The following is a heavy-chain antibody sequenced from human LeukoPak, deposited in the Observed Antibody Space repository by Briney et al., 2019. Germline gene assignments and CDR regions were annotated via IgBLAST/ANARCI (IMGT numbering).Heavy chain of an antibody. V-gene: IGHV3-48*01. Sequence: GGSLRLSCAASGFTFSSYSMNWVRQAPGKGLEWVSYISSSSSTIYYADSVKGRFTISRDNAKNSLYLQMNSLRAEDTAVYYCAKDQARYYGSGLINYWGQGTLVTVSS. J-gene: IGHJ4*02. D-gene: IGHD3-10*01. CDR2: ISSSSSTI. CDR3: AKDQARYYGSGLINY. CDR1: GFTFSSYS.